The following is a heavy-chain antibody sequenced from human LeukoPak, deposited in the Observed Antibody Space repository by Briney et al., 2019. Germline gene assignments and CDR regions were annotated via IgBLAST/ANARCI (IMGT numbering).Heavy chain of an antibody. J-gene: IGHJ5*02. Sequence: SETLSLTCTVSGGSISSYYCSWIRQPAGKGLEWIGRIYTSGSTNYNPSLKSRVTMSVDTSKNQFSLKLSSVTAADTAVYYCARTGYDSSGQNWFDPWGQGTLVTVSS. CDR1: GGSISSYY. CDR2: IYTSGST. CDR3: ARTGYDSSGQNWFDP. D-gene: IGHD3-22*01. V-gene: IGHV4-4*07.